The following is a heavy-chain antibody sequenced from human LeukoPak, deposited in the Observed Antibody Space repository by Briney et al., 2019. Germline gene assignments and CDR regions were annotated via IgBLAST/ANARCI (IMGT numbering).Heavy chain of an antibody. Sequence: SQTLSLTCAISGDSVSSNSAAWNWIRQSPSRGLEWLGRTYYRSKWYSDYALSVKSRITINPDTSKNQFSLQLSSVTPEDTAVYYCARDVVATPYFSYWGRGTLVTVSS. CDR1: GDSVSSNSAA. CDR3: ARDVVATPYFSY. D-gene: IGHD5-12*01. CDR2: TYYRSKWYS. V-gene: IGHV6-1*01. J-gene: IGHJ4*02.